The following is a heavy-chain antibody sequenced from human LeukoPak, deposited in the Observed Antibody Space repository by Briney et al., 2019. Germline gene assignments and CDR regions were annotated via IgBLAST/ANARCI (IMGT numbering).Heavy chain of an antibody. Sequence: PGGSLRLSCAASGFAISSKYMTWVRQVPGKGLEWVSVTYNGGSTYYADSVKGRFTISRDNSKNTLYLQMNSLRAEDTAVYYCARDSSGYYSLDYWGQGTLVTVSS. V-gene: IGHV3-53*01. CDR3: ARDSSGYYSLDY. J-gene: IGHJ4*02. D-gene: IGHD3-22*01. CDR2: TYNGGST. CDR1: GFAISSKY.